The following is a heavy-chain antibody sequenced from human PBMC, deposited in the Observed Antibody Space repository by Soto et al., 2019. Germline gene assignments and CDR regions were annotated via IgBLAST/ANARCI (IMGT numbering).Heavy chain of an antibody. CDR3: AKDPPRWPDAFDI. CDR2: ISGSGGST. D-gene: IGHD2-15*01. V-gene: IGHV3-23*01. J-gene: IGHJ3*02. Sequence: GGSLRLSCVASGITSSSYAMSWVRQAPGKGLEWVSAISGSGGSTYYADSVKGRFTISRDNSKNTLYLQMNSLRAEDTAVYYCAKDPPRWPDAFDIWGQGTMVTVSS. CDR1: GITSSSYA.